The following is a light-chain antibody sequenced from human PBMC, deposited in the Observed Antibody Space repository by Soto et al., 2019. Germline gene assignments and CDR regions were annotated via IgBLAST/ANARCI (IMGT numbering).Light chain of an antibody. V-gene: IGLV2-14*01. Sequence: CALTQPAYVSGSPGESITISCTGTSSDVGGYNYVSWYQQHPGKAPKLMIYDVSNRPSGVSNRFSGSKSGNTASLTISGLQAEDEADYYCSSYTSSSSFYVFGTGTKVTVL. CDR2: DVS. J-gene: IGLJ1*01. CDR1: SSDVGGYNY. CDR3: SSYTSSSSFYV.